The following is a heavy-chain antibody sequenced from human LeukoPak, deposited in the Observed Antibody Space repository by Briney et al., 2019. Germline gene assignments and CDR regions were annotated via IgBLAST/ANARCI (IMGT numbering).Heavy chain of an antibody. Sequence: PGGSLRLSCAASGFTFSSYWMHWVRQAPGKGLVWVSRISTDGSSTNSADSVKGRLTISRDNAKNTLYLQMNSLRAEDTAVYYCVRECSSSSGRAFDIWGQGTMVTVSP. CDR2: ISTDGSST. CDR1: GFTFSSYW. J-gene: IGHJ3*02. V-gene: IGHV3-74*01. D-gene: IGHD6-6*01. CDR3: VRECSSSSGRAFDI.